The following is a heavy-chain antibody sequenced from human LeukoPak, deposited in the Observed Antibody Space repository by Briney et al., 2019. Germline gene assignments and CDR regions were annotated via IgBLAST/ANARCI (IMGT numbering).Heavy chain of an antibody. Sequence: ASVKVSCKASGYTFTSNYIHWVRQAPGQGLEWMGMIYPRDGSTSYAQKFQGRVTMTRDTSTSTVYMELSSLRSEDTAVYYCARDELGEPTYYFDYWGQGTLVTVSS. CDR3: ARDELGEPTYYFDY. CDR2: IYPRDGST. V-gene: IGHV1-46*01. CDR1: GYTFTSNY. J-gene: IGHJ4*02. D-gene: IGHD3-10*01.